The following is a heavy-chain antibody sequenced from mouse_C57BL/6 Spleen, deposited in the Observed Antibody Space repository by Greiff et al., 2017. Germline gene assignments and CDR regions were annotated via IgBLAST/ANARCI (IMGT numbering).Heavy chain of an antibody. D-gene: IGHD1-1*01. CDR3: ARSTVVATRYFDV. Sequence: QVQLQQPGAELAMPGASVKLSCKASGYTFTSYWMHWVKQRPGQGLEWIGEIDPSDSYTNYNQKFKGKSTLTADKSSSTAYMQLSSLTSEDSAVYYCARSTVVATRYFDVWGTGTTVTVSS. CDR2: IDPSDSYT. V-gene: IGHV1-69*01. CDR1: GYTFTSYW. J-gene: IGHJ1*03.